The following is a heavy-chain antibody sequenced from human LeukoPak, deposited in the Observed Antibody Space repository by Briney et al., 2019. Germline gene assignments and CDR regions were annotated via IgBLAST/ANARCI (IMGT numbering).Heavy chain of an antibody. CDR1: GYTFSNYH. D-gene: IGHD5-24*01. J-gene: IGHJ4*02. CDR2: INPRYGSA. CDR3: AREEARDGSTGYYFDY. V-gene: IGHV1-46*01. Sequence: VASVTVSCKASGYTFSNYHVHWVRQAPGQGIEWMGIINPRYGSATYAQKFQGRVTMTRDMSTSTVHMELSSLRSDDTAVYYCAREEARDGSTGYYFDYWGQGTLLTVSS.